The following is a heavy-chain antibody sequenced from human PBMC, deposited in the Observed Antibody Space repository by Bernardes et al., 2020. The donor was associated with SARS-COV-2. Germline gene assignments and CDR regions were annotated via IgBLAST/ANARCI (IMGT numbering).Heavy chain of an antibody. V-gene: IGHV3-53*01. Sequence: GGSLRLSCAASGFTVSSNYMSWVRQAPGKGLEWVSVIYSGGSTYYADSVKGRFTISRDNSKNTLYLQMNSLRAEDTSVYYCARDLSAGYFDLWGRGTLVTVSS. J-gene: IGHJ2*01. CDR1: GFTVSSNY. CDR2: IYSGGST. CDR3: ARDLSAGYFDL.